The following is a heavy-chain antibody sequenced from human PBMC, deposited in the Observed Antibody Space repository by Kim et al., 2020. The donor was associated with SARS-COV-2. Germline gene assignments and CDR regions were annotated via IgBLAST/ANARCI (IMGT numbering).Heavy chain of an antibody. CDR2: INHSGST. V-gene: IGHV4-34*01. J-gene: IGHJ4*02. Sequence: SETLSLTCAVYGGSFSGYYWSWIRQPPGKGLEWIGEINHSGSTNYNPSLKSRVTISVDTSKNQFSLKLSSVTAADTAVYYCARGSGIAVAGIRYWGQGTLVTVSS. CDR3: ARGSGIAVAGIRY. D-gene: IGHD6-19*01. CDR1: GGSFSGYY.